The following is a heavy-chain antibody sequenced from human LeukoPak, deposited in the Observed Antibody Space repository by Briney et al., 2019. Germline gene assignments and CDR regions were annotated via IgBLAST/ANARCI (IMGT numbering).Heavy chain of an antibody. CDR1: GYTFTSYG. CDR3: ARAEVLLWFGELSKFGWFDP. V-gene: IGHV1-18*01. CDR2: ISAYNGNT. Sequence: GASVKVSCKASGYTFTSYGISWVRQAPGQGLEWMGWISAYNGNTNYAQKLQGRVTMTTDTSTSTAYMELRSLRSDDTAVYYCARAEVLLWFGELSKFGWFDPWGQGTLVTVSS. J-gene: IGHJ5*02. D-gene: IGHD3-10*01.